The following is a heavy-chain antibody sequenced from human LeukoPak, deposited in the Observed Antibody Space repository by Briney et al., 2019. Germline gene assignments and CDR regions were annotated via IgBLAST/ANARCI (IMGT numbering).Heavy chain of an antibody. D-gene: IGHD3-10*01. CDR3: ARDGAMVRGVINHFDY. CDR2: IYSGGST. V-gene: IGHV3-53*01. Sequence: PGGSLRLSCAASGFTVSSNYMNWVRQAPGKGLEWVSVIYSGGSTYYADSVKGRFTISRDNSKNTLYLQMNSLRVEDTAVYYCARDGAMVRGVINHFDYWGQGTLVTVSS. CDR1: GFTVSSNY. J-gene: IGHJ4*02.